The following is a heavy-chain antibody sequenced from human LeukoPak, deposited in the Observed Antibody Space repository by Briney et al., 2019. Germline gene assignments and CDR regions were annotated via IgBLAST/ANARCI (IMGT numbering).Heavy chain of an antibody. V-gene: IGHV3-74*01. CDR1: GFTFSSYW. Sequence: GGSLRLSCAASGFTFSSYWMHWVGQPPGKGLVWVSRINSDGSSTSYADSVKGRFTISRDNAKNTLYLQMNSLRAEDTAVYYCAREGYYYDSSGYSYYFDYWGQGTLVTVSS. CDR3: AREGYYYDSSGYSYYFDY. CDR2: INSDGSST. J-gene: IGHJ4*02. D-gene: IGHD3-22*01.